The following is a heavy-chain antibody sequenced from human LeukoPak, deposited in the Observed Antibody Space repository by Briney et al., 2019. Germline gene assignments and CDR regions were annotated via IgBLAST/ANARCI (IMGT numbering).Heavy chain of an antibody. D-gene: IGHD3-22*01. CDR2: IKSDGST. CDR3: ARAPSEIGGYYPEYFRH. J-gene: IGHJ1*01. V-gene: IGHV3-74*01. CDR1: GFTFSSCG. Sequence: PGGSLRLSCAASGFTFSSCGMHWVRQAPGKGLVWVSRIKSDGSTRYADSVKGRFTISRDNAKNTVSLQMNSLRAEGTGVYYCARAPSEIGGYYPEYFRHWGQGTLVTVSP.